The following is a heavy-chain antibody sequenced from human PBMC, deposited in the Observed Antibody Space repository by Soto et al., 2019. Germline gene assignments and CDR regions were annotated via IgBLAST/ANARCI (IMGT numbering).Heavy chain of an antibody. D-gene: IGHD3-22*01. J-gene: IGHJ4*02. Sequence: LSLTCTVSGGSVSSGNYYWSWIRQPPGKGLEWIGYFYYTGSTNYNPSLKSRVTISVDASKNQFSLRLSSLTAADTAVYYCARSMHYSDGSNYSPLDYWGQGTLVTVSS. CDR2: FYYTGST. CDR1: GGSVSSGNYY. CDR3: ARSMHYSDGSNYSPLDY. V-gene: IGHV4-61*01.